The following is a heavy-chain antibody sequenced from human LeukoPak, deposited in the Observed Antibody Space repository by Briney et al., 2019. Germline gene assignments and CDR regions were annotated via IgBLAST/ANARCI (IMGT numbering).Heavy chain of an antibody. D-gene: IGHD3-3*01. CDR3: AKTTERLLRNYDFWSGPEGY. CDR1: GFTFSSYA. J-gene: IGHJ4*02. CDR2: ISGSGGST. Sequence: PGGSLRLSCAASGFTFSSYAMSWVRQAPGKGLEWVSAISGSGGSTYYADSVKGRFTISRDNSKNTLYLQMNSLRAEDTAVYYCAKTTERLLRNYDFWSGPEGYWGQGTLVTVSS. V-gene: IGHV3-23*01.